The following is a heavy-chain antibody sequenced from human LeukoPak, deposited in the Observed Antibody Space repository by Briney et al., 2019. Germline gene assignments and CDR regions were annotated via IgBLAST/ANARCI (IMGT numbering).Heavy chain of an antibody. D-gene: IGHD5-18*01. CDR3: AKDQGIQLWLKYFQH. J-gene: IGHJ1*01. CDR1: GFTFSGYD. Sequence: GGSLRLSCAASGFTFSGYDMNWVRQAPGKGLEWVSYITTSGSTIYYADSVKGRFTISRDNAQNSLYLQMNSLRAEDTAVYYCAKDQGIQLWLKYFQHWGQGTLVTVSS. CDR2: ITTSGSTI. V-gene: IGHV3-48*03.